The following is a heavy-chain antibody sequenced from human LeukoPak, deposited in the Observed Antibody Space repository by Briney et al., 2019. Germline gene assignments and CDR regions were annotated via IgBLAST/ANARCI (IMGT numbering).Heavy chain of an antibody. CDR1: GGSISSYY. V-gene: IGHV4-59*01. J-gene: IGHJ5*02. CDR2: IYFSGST. Sequence: SETLSLTCNVSGGSISSYYWSWIRQPPGKGLEWIGYIYFSGSTNYNPSLKSRVTISADTSKNQFSLKLSSVTAADTAVYYCARDGLDWFDPWGQGTLVTVSS. CDR3: ARDGLDWFDP.